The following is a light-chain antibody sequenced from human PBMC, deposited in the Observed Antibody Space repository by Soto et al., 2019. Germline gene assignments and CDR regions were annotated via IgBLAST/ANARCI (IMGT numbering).Light chain of an antibody. CDR1: QGVSDW. V-gene: IGKV1-12*01. Sequence: DIQMTQSPSSVSASVGDSVTITCRASQGVSDWVALYQQKPGEAPKLLIYGSSSLLSGVPSRFSGTRSGTDFTLTISSLQPEDFATYYCQQANSYPWTFGQGTKVEIE. J-gene: IGKJ1*01. CDR2: GSS. CDR3: QQANSYPWT.